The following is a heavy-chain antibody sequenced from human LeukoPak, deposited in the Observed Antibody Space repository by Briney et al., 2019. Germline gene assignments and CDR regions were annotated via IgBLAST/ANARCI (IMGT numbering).Heavy chain of an antibody. Sequence: PGGSLRLSCAAPGFTFSSYGMHWVRQAPGKGLEWVAVIWYDGSNKYYADSVKGRFTISRDNSKNTLYLQMNSLRAEDTAVYYCARLGRRAAVAGPFDYWGQGTLVTVSS. D-gene: IGHD6-19*01. J-gene: IGHJ4*02. CDR1: GFTFSSYG. V-gene: IGHV3-33*01. CDR3: ARLGRRAAVAGPFDY. CDR2: IWYDGSNK.